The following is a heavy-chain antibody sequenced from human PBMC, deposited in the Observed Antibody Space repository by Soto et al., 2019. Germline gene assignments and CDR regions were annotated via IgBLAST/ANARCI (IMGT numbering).Heavy chain of an antibody. V-gene: IGHV3-66*01. CDR1: AFAVSNSY. CDR2: IYAGGAT. CDR3: ARDPFQGFGC. J-gene: IGHJ4*02. Sequence: GGSLTLSCAASAFAVSNSYMSWVRQAPGKGLEWVAVIYAGGATYYADSVKDRLTISRDNSRNILYLQLNTLRAEDTAMYYCARDPFQGFGCWGQGTLVTVSS.